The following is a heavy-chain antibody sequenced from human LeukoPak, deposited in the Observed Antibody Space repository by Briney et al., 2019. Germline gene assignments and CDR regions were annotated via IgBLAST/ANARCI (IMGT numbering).Heavy chain of an antibody. V-gene: IGHV5-51*01. J-gene: IGHJ5*02. CDR2: IYPRDSDT. CDR1: GYTFTNYW. Sequence: GESLKISCQGSGYTFTNYWIAWVRQMPGKGLEWMGIIYPRDSDTRYNPSFRGQVTISADKSINIAYLQWSSLKASDTAMYYCARSLGPGNNWFDPWGQGTLVTVSS. D-gene: IGHD3-16*01. CDR3: ARSLGPGNNWFDP.